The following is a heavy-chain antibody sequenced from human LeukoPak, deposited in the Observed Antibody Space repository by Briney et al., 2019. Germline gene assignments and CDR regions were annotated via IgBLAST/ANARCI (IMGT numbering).Heavy chain of an antibody. Sequence: ASVKVSCKASGYTFTSYGFTWVRQAPGQGLGWVGWISSYNGNTDYAQKLQGRGTMTTDTSKNTAYMELRSLRSDDTAIYFCTRDGGLTGTPGVGYWGQGTLVTVSP. CDR3: TRDGGLTGTPGVGY. D-gene: IGHD1-7*01. CDR1: GYTFTSYG. J-gene: IGHJ4*02. V-gene: IGHV1-18*01. CDR2: ISSYNGNT.